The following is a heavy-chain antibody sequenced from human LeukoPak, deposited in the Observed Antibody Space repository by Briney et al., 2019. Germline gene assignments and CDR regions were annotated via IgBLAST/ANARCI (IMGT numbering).Heavy chain of an antibody. D-gene: IGHD4-17*01. V-gene: IGHV4-59*01. CDR3: ARRHGTVTYDY. J-gene: IGHJ4*02. Sequence: SETLSLTCTVSGDSIGYYYWSWIRQPPGKGLEWIGYIYYTGSTDYNPSLKSRVTISVDTSKNQFSLKLSSVTAADTAVYYCARRHGTVTYDYWGQGTLVTVSS. CDR2: IYYTGST. CDR1: GDSIGYYY.